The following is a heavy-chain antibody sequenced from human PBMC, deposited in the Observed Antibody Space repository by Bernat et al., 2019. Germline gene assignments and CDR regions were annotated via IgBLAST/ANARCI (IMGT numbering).Heavy chain of an antibody. D-gene: IGHD3-10*01. J-gene: IGHJ6*02. V-gene: IGHV3-30*18. CDR2: MSYDGTNK. Sequence: QVQLVESGGGVVQPGRSLRLSCAASGFTFSRYGMHWVRQAPGKGLEWVAFMSYDGTNKYYVDFVKGRFTISRDNSKDTLYLLMNSLRAEDTAVYYCAEERLTYYYGSGSYYAGDYYSGMDVWGQGTTVTVSS. CDR1: GFTFSRYG. CDR3: AEERLTYYYGSGSYYAGDYYSGMDV.